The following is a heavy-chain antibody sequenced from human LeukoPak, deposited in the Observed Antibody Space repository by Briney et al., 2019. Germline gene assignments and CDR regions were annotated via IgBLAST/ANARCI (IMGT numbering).Heavy chain of an antibody. Sequence: GASVKVSCKASGSTFINYYMHWVRQAPGQGLEWMGMINPSGAYTSYAQKFQGRVTMTTDTSTSTVYIHLSSLRSEDTAVYYCARSRYYYDSSPPPYYYYYYMDVWGKGTTVTISS. CDR2: INPSGAYT. D-gene: IGHD3-22*01. J-gene: IGHJ6*03. CDR3: ARSRYYYDSSPPPYYYYYYMDV. V-gene: IGHV1-46*01. CDR1: GSTFINYY.